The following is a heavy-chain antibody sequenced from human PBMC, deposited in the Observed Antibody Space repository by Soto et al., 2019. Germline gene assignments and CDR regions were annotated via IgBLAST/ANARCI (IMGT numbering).Heavy chain of an antibody. J-gene: IGHJ6*03. CDR3: ARERSSSSWSDYYYYYMDV. CDR1: GFTFSSYG. CDR2: IWYDGSNK. D-gene: IGHD6-13*01. Sequence: HPGGSLRLSCAASGFTFSSYGMHWVRQAPGKGLEWVAVIWYDGSNKYYADSVKGRFTISRDNSKNTLYLQMNSLRAEDTAVYYCARERSSSSWSDYYYYYMDVWGKGTTVTVSS. V-gene: IGHV3-33*01.